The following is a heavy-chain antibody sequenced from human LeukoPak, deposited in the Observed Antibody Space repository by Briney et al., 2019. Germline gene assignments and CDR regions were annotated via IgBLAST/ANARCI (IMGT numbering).Heavy chain of an antibody. V-gene: IGHV3-48*01. CDR1: GFTFSSYS. D-gene: IGHD7-27*01. CDR3: ARDLGATGDPDY. J-gene: IGHJ4*02. Sequence: EGSLRLSCAASGFTFSSYSMNWVRQAPGKGLEWVSYISSTIDTTFYADSVKGRFTISRDNAKNSLYLQMNGLRVEDTAVYYCARDLGATGDPDYWGQGTLVTVSS. CDR2: ISSTIDTT.